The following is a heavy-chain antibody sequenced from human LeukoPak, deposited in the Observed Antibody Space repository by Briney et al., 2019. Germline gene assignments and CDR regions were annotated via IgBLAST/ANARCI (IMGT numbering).Heavy chain of an antibody. D-gene: IGHD3-9*01. V-gene: IGHV3-30*09. CDR2: ISHDGSAK. CDR1: GFTFSTYA. CDR3: ARDKNPRLVHYYHGMDV. Sequence: PGGSLRLSCAASGFTFSTYAMQWVRQAQGKGLEGVAVISHDGSAKYYADSVKGRFAISRDNSKNTLFLQMDSLRPEDTAVYFCARDKNPRLVHYYHGMDVWGQGTTVTVSS. J-gene: IGHJ6*02.